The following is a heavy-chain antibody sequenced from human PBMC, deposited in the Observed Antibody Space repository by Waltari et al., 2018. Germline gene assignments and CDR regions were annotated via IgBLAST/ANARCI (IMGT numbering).Heavy chain of an antibody. J-gene: IGHJ3*02. D-gene: IGHD3-10*01. CDR1: GSSFSSYY. V-gene: IGHV3-74*01. CDR3: ARDPDYPTNI. Sequence: EAQLVESGGGLVQPGGSLRLSCVASGSSFSSYYMHWVRQAPGKGLVWASRINEGATGRDYADTVKCRVTISRDNARNTLYLQMNRLSADDTAIYYCARDPDYPTNIWGQGTMVTVSS. CDR2: INEGATGR.